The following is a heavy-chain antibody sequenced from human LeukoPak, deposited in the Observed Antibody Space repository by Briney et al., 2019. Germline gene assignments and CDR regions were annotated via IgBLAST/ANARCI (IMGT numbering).Heavy chain of an antibody. Sequence: AGGSLRLSCAASGFTFDDYGMSWVRQAPGKGLEWVSGINWNGGSTGYADSVKGRFTIPRDNAKNSLYLQMNSLRAEDTALYYCARVAQYYYYYMDVWGKGTTVTVSS. J-gene: IGHJ6*03. V-gene: IGHV3-20*04. CDR1: GFTFDDYG. CDR2: INWNGGST. CDR3: ARVAQYYYYYMDV.